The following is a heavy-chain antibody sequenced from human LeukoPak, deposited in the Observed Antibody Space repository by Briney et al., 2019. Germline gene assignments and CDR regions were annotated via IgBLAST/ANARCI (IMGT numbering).Heavy chain of an antibody. CDR1: GDSVSSNSAT. D-gene: IGHD3-10*01. CDR3: AREGWFGEPPSHWFDP. CDR2: TYYGSKWYT. V-gene: IGHV6-1*01. Sequence: SQTLSLTCAISGDSVSSNSATWNWIRQSPSRGLEWLGRTYYGSKWYTDYALSVKTRITINSDTSKNQFSLQLNSVTPEDTAVYYCAREGWFGEPPSHWFDPWGQGTLVTVSS. J-gene: IGHJ5*02.